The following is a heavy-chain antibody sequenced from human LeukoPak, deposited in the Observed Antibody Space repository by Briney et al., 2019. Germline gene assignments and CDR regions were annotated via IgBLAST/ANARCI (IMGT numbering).Heavy chain of an antibody. Sequence: GGSLRLSCAASGFTFSNYAMTWVRQAPGKGLEWVSILSDSGVYTYYADSVKGRFTISRDNSKNTLYLQMNSLRAEDTAVYYCAKAGDYYGSGTCDYWGQGTLVTVSS. D-gene: IGHD3-10*01. CDR2: LSDSGVYT. CDR3: AKAGDYYGSGTCDY. J-gene: IGHJ4*02. V-gene: IGHV3-23*01. CDR1: GFTFSNYA.